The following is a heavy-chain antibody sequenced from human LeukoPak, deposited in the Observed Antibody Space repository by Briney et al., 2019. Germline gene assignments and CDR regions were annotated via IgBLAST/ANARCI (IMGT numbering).Heavy chain of an antibody. D-gene: IGHD1-26*01. CDR1: GGSISSSSYY. V-gene: IGHV4-39*01. Sequence: SETLSLTCTVSGGSISSSSYYWGWLRQPPGTGLEWIGSIYYSGSTYYNPSLKSRVTISVDTSRNQFSLKLSSVTAADTAVYYCARLEGAYYFDYWGQGTLVTVSS. CDR2: IYYSGST. J-gene: IGHJ4*02. CDR3: ARLEGAYYFDY.